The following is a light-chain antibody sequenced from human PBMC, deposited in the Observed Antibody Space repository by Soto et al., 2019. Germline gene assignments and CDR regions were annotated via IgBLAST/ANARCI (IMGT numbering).Light chain of an antibody. CDR2: DVS. CDR3: CSFAGSYTSYV. V-gene: IGLV2-11*01. CDR1: SNY. J-gene: IGLJ1*01. Sequence: QSVLTQPRSVSGSPGQSVIISCTGTSNYVSWYQQDPGKAPKLIIYDVSKRPSGVPDRFSGSKSGNTASLTISGLQAEDEADYFCCSFAGSYTSYVFGTGTKVTVL.